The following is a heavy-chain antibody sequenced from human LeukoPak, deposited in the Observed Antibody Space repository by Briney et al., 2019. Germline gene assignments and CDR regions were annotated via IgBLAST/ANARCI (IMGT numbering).Heavy chain of an antibody. CDR2: IYTSGST. V-gene: IGHV4-61*02. D-gene: IGHD2-2*01. Sequence: PSETLSLTCTVSGGSISSGSYYWSWIRQPAGKGLEWIGRIYTSGSTNYSPSLKSRVTISVDASKNQFSLKLSSVTAADTAVYYCARGCSSTSCQSQALDYWGQGTLVTVSS. CDR3: ARGCSSTSCQSQALDY. CDR1: GGSISSGSYY. J-gene: IGHJ4*02.